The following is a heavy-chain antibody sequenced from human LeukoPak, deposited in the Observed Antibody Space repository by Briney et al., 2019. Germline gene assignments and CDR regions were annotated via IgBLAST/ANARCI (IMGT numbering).Heavy chain of an antibody. CDR1: GFTFSSYS. CDR3: ARDRIQLWLLDY. CDR2: ISSSSSYI. V-gene: IGHV3-21*01. J-gene: IGHJ4*02. D-gene: IGHD5-18*01. Sequence: GGSLRLSCAASGFTFSSYSMNWVRQAPGKGLEWVSSISSSSSYIYYADSVKGRFTISRDNAKNSLYLQMNSLRAVDTAVYYCARDRIQLWLLDYWGQGTLVTVSS.